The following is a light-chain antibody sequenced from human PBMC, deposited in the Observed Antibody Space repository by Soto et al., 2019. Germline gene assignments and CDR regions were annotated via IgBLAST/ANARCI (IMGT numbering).Light chain of an antibody. V-gene: IGKV1-5*01. CDR1: QSISSW. J-gene: IGKJ1*01. Sequence: DIQMTQSPSTLSASVGDRVTITCRASQSISSWLAWYQQKPGKAPKLLIYDASSLESGVPSRFSGSGSGTEFTLTISGLQPDDFATYYCQQYNSYSRTFGQGTKADIK. CDR3: QQYNSYSRT. CDR2: DAS.